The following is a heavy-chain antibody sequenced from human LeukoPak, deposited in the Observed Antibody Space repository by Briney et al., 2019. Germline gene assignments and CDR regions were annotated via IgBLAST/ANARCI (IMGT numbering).Heavy chain of an antibody. V-gene: IGHV3-11*01. CDR3: ATDGAGFDT. Sequence: GGSLRLSCAASGFIFNDYYMSWIRQAPGKGLEWLSYINIGGTNTHYADSVKGRFTISRDNAKKSLYLEMSNLRAEDTAVYYCATDGAGFDTWGQGVLVTVSS. CDR2: INIGGTNT. J-gene: IGHJ5*02. CDR1: GFIFNDYY.